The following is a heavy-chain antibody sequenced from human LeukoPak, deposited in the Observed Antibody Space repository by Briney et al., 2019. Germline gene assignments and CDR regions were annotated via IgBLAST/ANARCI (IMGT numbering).Heavy chain of an antibody. Sequence: GGSLRLSCAASGFTFSSYGMHWVRQAPGKGLEWVAVISYDGSNKYYADSVKGRFTISRDNSKNTLYLQMNSLRAEDTAVYYCASSFGVPAYFDNWGQGTLVTVSS. CDR1: GFTFSSYG. CDR3: ASSFGVPAYFDN. D-gene: IGHD3-16*01. CDR2: ISYDGSNK. V-gene: IGHV3-30*03. J-gene: IGHJ4*02.